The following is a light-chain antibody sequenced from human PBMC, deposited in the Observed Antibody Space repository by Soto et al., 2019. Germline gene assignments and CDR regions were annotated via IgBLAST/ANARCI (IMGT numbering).Light chain of an antibody. CDR1: SSDVGGFNF. V-gene: IGLV2-14*01. J-gene: IGLJ1*01. CDR3: GSNSTSTTLPYV. Sequence: QSALTQPASVSGSPGQSITISCTGTSSDVGGFNFVSWFQHHPGKAPKLMIYEVNQRPSGVSNRFSGSKSANTASLTISGLQAEDEADYFCGSNSTSTTLPYVFGSGTKLTVL. CDR2: EVN.